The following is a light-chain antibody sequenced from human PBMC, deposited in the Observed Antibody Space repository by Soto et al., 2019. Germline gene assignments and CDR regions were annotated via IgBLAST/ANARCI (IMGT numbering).Light chain of an antibody. CDR3: QQYGSSPYT. CDR2: GAS. CDR1: QSVSSNY. V-gene: IGKV3-20*01. J-gene: IGKJ2*01. Sequence: EIVLMQSPGTLSLSPGERATLSCRASQSVSSNYLGWYQQKPGQAPRLLIYGASSRATGIPDRFSGSGSGTDVTLTISRLEPEDFAVYYCQQYGSSPYTFGQGTEMEI.